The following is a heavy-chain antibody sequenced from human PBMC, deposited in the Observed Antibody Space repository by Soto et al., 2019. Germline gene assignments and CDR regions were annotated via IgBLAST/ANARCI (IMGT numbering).Heavy chain of an antibody. CDR1: GFTFSSFA. CDR2: ITFRGDYI. CDR3: AKLGTMGGFDS. Sequence: EVQLLESGGGLVQPGGSLRLSCAASGFTFSSFAMSWVRQAPGKGLEWLAGITFRGDYIYYADSVKGRFTLSRDNSRNRLDLEMNSLQVEDTALYYCAKLGTMGGFDSWGQGTLLTVSS. D-gene: IGHD3-10*01. J-gene: IGHJ4*02. V-gene: IGHV3-23*01.